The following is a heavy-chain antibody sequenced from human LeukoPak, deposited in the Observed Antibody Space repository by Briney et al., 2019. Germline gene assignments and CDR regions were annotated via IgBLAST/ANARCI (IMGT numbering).Heavy chain of an antibody. CDR1: GFTFNEFG. V-gene: IGHV3-33*01. J-gene: IGHJ4*02. CDR3: ARDRPTGGYYSIDY. Sequence: GRSLRLSCAASGFTFNEFGVHWVRQAPGQGLEWVALIWYDGSNKYYADSVKGRFPISRDNPKNTVYLQMNSLRVEDTAIYYCARDRPTGGYYSIDYWGQGTLATVSS. CDR2: IWYDGSNK. D-gene: IGHD1-26*01.